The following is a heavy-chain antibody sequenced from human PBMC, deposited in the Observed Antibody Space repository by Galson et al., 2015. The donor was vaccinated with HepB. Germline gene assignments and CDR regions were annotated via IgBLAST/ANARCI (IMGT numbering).Heavy chain of an antibody. CDR3: ARDGRSSSSWPHGGTIEKKNWFDP. V-gene: IGHV6-1*01. Sequence: CAISGDSVSSNSAAWNWIRQSPSRGLEWLGRTYYRSKWYSDYAVSVKSRITINPDTSKNQFSLQLNSVTPEDTAVYYCARDGRSSSSWPHGGTIEKKNWFDPWGQGTLVTVSS. CDR1: GDSVSSNSAA. D-gene: IGHD6-13*01. CDR2: TYYRSKWYS. J-gene: IGHJ5*02.